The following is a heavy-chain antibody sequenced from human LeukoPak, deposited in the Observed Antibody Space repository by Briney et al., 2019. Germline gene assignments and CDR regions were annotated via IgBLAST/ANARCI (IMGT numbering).Heavy chain of an antibody. Sequence: SETLSLTCTVSGYSLSSGFFCDWIRQPAGKGLEWIGRIYTSGSTNYNPSLKSRVTISVDTSKNQFSLKLSSVTAADTAVYYCARDTPDSSGYYSGNWGQGTLVTVSS. V-gene: IGHV4-61*02. CDR2: IYTSGST. J-gene: IGHJ4*02. CDR3: ARDTPDSSGYYSGN. D-gene: IGHD3-22*01. CDR1: GYSLSSGFF.